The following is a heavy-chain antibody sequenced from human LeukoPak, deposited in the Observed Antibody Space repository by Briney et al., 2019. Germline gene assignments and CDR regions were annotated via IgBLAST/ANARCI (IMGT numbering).Heavy chain of an antibody. V-gene: IGHV3-48*02. CDR1: GFTFSRYS. CDR2: ISVSSSTI. CDR3: ARTLDY. J-gene: IGHJ4*02. Sequence: PGGSLRLSCAASGFTFSRYSMNWVRQAPGKGREWVSYISVSSSTIYYADPVKGRFTISRDNAKNSLYLQINSLRDEDTAVYYCARTLDYWGQGTLVTVSS.